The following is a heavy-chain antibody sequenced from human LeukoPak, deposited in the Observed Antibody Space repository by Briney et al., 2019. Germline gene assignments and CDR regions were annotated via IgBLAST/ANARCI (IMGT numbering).Heavy chain of an antibody. CDR3: AKADSSGSGPCY. Sequence: GGTLRLSCAASGFTFSSYGMHWVGQAPGKGLEWVAVISYDGSNKYYADSVKGRFTISRDNPKNTLYLQMNSLRAEDTAVYYCAKADSSGSGPCYWGQETLVTVSS. CDR2: ISYDGSNK. V-gene: IGHV3-30*18. D-gene: IGHD3-22*01. J-gene: IGHJ4*02. CDR1: GFTFSSYG.